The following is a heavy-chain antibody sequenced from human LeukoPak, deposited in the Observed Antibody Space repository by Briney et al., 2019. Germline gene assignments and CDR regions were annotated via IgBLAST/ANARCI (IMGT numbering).Heavy chain of an antibody. CDR1: GGSISSYY. V-gene: IGHV4-4*07. CDR2: IYTSGSA. Sequence: SETLSLTCTVSGGSISSYYWSWIRQPAGKGLEWIGRIYTSGSANYHPSLKSRVTMSVDTSKNQFSLKRSSVTGADTAVYYCARDTWRRDWFDPWGQGTLVTVSS. J-gene: IGHJ5*02. CDR3: ARDTWRRDWFDP. D-gene: IGHD2/OR15-2a*01.